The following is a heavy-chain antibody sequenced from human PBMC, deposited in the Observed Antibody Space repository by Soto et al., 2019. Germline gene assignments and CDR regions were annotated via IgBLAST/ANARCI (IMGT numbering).Heavy chain of an antibody. V-gene: IGHV3-7*01. J-gene: IGHJ2*01. CDR3: ARSGVVGTRLQYIDL. CDR2: IKQNRTEK. Sequence: GGSLRLSSATSGFILSDCAMKWVRQAPGKGLEWVANIKQNRTEKYYVDSVTGRFTISRDNAKNSLYLQINSLRVEDTAVYHCARSGVVGTRLQYIDLWGRGTLVTVSS. D-gene: IGHD1-1*01. CDR1: GFILSDCA.